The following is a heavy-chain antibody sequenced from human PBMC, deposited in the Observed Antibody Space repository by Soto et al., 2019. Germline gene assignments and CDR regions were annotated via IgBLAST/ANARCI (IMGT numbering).Heavy chain of an antibody. CDR1: GYTFTDYY. Sequence: QVQLVQSGAEVREPGASVKISCKTSGYTFTDYYIHWVRQAPGQGLEWMGKLIPTGGNPSYAQTFQGRGTLTGDTSTSTLYMELNSLRSEDTAVYYCARGSYSRFDDWGQGTLVTVSP. J-gene: IGHJ4*02. D-gene: IGHD1-26*01. CDR2: LIPTGGNP. CDR3: ARGSYSRFDD. V-gene: IGHV1-46*01.